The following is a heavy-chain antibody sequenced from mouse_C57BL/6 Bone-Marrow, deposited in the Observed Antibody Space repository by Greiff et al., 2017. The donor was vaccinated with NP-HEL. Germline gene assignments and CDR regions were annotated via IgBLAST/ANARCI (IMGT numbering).Heavy chain of an antibody. J-gene: IGHJ2*01. Sequence: QVQLQQSGAELVRPGTSVKVSCKASGYAFTNYLIEWVKQRPGQGLEWIGVINPGSGGTNYNEKFKGKATLPEDKSSSTAYMQLSSLTSEDSAVYFGARNYGSSDYWGQGTTLTVSS. CDR1: GYAFTNYL. D-gene: IGHD1-1*01. V-gene: IGHV1-54*01. CDR2: INPGSGGT. CDR3: ARNYGSSDY.